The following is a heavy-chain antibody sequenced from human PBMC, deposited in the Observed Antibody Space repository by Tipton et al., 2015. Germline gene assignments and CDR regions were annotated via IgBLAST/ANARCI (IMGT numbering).Heavy chain of an antibody. V-gene: IGHV4-59*12. J-gene: IGHJ4*02. CDR1: GDSINRYY. D-gene: IGHD2-8*01. CDR2: ISYTDGA. CDR3: ARGRDIVLLLYASYFFDN. Sequence: TLSLTCSVSGDSINRYYWSWIRQPPGKGLEWIGYISYTDGAHYNPALKSRVTISVDTSKNQFSLKLSSVTAADTAVYYCARGRDIVLLLYASYFFDNWGQGTLVTVSS.